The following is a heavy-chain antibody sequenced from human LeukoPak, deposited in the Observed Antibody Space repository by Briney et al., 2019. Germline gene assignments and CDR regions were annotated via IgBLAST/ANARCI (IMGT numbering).Heavy chain of an antibody. V-gene: IGHV4-4*09. D-gene: IGHD2-15*01. CDR3: AGRGHRYSRD. CDR2: IYDSGIT. CDR1: GDSVTSGY. J-gene: IGHJ1*01. Sequence: SETLSLTCTVSGDSVTSGYWSWIRQPPGKGLEWIGYIYDSGITDYNPSLKSRPTISVDTSNNQFSLNLSSVTAADTAVYYCAGRGHRYSRDWGQGILVTVSS.